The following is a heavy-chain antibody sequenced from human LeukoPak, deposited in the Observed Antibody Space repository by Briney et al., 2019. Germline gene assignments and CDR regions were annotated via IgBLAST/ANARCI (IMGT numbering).Heavy chain of an antibody. CDR2: ISNSSSYT. Sequence: PGGSLRLSCAASGFTFSSYSMNWVRQAPGKGLEWVSSISNSSSYTYYADSVKGRFTISRDDAKNSLYLQMNSLRAEDTAVYYCARDAYYGFDYWGQGTLVTVSS. V-gene: IGHV3-21*01. CDR1: GFTFSSYS. J-gene: IGHJ4*02. CDR3: ARDAYYGFDY. D-gene: IGHD4-17*01.